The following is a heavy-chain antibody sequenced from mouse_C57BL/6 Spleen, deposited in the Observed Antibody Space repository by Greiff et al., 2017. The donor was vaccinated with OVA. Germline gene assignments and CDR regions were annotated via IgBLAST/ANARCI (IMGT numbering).Heavy chain of an antibody. CDR1: GYTFTSYG. D-gene: IGHD1-1*01. V-gene: IGHV1-81*01. CDR2: IYPRSGNT. CDR3: ARTGLDYYGSSFFAY. J-gene: IGHJ3*01. Sequence: QVQLQQSGAEPARPGASVKLSCKASGYTFTSYGISWVKQRTGQGLEWIGEIYPRSGNTYYNEKFKGKATLTADKSSSTAYMELRSLTSEDSAVYFCARTGLDYYGSSFFAYWGQGTLVTVSA.